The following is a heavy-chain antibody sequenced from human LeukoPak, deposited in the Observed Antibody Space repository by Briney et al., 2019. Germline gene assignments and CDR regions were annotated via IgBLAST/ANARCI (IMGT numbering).Heavy chain of an antibody. CDR2: INPNSGGT. V-gene: IGHV1-2*02. Sequence: GASVKVSCEASGYTFTGYYMHWVRQAPGQGLEWMGWINPNSGGTNYAQKFQGRVTMTRDTSISTAYMELSRLRSDDTAVYYRARVYDILTSDDYWGQGTLVTVSS. D-gene: IGHD3-9*01. J-gene: IGHJ4*02. CDR3: ARVYDILTSDDY. CDR1: GYTFTGYY.